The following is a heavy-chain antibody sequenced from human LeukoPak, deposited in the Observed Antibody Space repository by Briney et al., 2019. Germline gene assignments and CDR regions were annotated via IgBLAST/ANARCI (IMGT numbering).Heavy chain of an antibody. Sequence: SETLSLTCTVSGGSISSGSYYWSRIRQPAGKGLEWIGRIYTSGSTNYNPSLKSRVTISVDTSKNQFSLKLSSVTAADTAVYYCARESRKWLRPNYFDYWGQGTLVTVSS. CDR3: ARESRKWLRPNYFDY. J-gene: IGHJ4*02. V-gene: IGHV4-61*02. D-gene: IGHD5-12*01. CDR2: IYTSGST. CDR1: GGSISSGSYY.